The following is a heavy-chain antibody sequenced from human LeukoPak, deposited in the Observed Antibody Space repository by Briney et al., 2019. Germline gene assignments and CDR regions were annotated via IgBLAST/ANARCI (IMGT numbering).Heavy chain of an antibody. Sequence: PGGSLRLSCAASGFIFSNYAISWVRQAPGRGLEWVSAISGSGGSTDYADSVKGRFTISRDNAKNTLYLQMNSLRDEDTAVYYCARGEGVIRYWGQGTLVTVSS. CDR1: GFIFSNYA. J-gene: IGHJ4*02. D-gene: IGHD3-10*01. CDR2: ISGSGGST. CDR3: ARGEGVIRY. V-gene: IGHV3-23*01.